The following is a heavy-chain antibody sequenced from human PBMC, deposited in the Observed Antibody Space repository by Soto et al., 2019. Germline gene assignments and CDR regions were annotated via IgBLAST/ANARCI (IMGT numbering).Heavy chain of an antibody. CDR3: SRPWRYSSGPFHWFDP. D-gene: IGHD6-19*01. V-gene: IGHV4-39*01. CDR2: IYLSGTT. J-gene: IGHJ5*02. CDR1: GGSISGSSYY. Sequence: PSETLSLTCTVSGGSISGSSYYWGWIRQPPGKGLEWIGNIYLSGTTYYNPSLKSPVTISYDTYKNQFSLNLRSVTAADTAVYYCSRPWRYSSGPFHWFDPWGQGTLVTVSS.